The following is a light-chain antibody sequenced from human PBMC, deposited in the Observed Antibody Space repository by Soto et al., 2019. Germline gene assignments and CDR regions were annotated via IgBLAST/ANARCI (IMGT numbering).Light chain of an antibody. CDR2: GAS. CDR1: QSVRSS. CDR3: QQYNSSPWT. J-gene: IGKJ1*01. Sequence: DIVMTQSPGTLSVSPGERATLFCRASQSVRSSLAWYQQKPGQAPRLLIYGASTRATGIPARFSGSGSGTEFTLTISSLQSEDFAVYYCQQYNSSPWTFGQGTKVDIK. V-gene: IGKV3-15*01.